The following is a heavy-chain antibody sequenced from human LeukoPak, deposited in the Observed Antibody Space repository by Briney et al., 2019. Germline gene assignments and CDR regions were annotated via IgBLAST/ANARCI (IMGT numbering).Heavy chain of an antibody. CDR2: IKSKTDGGTT. D-gene: IGHD3-3*01. Sequence: GGSLRLSCAASGFTFSNAWMSWVRQAPGKGLEWVGRIKSKTDGGTTDYAAPVKGRFTISRDDSKNTLYLQMNSLKTEDTAVHYCTTEYDFWSGYLDYWGQGTLVTVSS. CDR1: GFTFSNAW. CDR3: TTEYDFWSGYLDY. J-gene: IGHJ4*02. V-gene: IGHV3-15*01.